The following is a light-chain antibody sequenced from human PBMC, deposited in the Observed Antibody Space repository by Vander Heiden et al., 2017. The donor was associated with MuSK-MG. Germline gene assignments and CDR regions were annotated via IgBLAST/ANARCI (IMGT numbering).Light chain of an antibody. CDR1: QSNSSY. J-gene: IGKJ4*02. Sequence: SEAPDVTARVTIPCRASQSNSSYLKGYQQKPGRDSKLLIYAASSLQSGVPSRFSGSRSGPDFTLTISSLEAEDYAPYYCQKYDSALPLTFGGGTKVEIK. CDR2: AAS. V-gene: IGKV1-39*01. CDR3: QKYDSALPLT.